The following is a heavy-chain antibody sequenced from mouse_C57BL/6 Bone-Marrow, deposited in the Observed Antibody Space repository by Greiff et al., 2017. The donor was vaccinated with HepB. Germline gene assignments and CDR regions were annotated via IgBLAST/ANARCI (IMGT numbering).Heavy chain of an antibody. CDR3: ARSHYYGNYRWYFDV. D-gene: IGHD2-1*01. V-gene: IGHV1-19*01. CDR2: INPYNGGT. CDR1: GYTFTDYY. Sequence: VQLQQSGPVLVKPGASVKMSCKASGYTFTDYYMNWVKQSHGKSLEWIGVINPYNGGTSYNQKFKGKATLTVDKSSSTAYMELNSLTSEDSAVYYCARSHYYGNYRWYFDVWGTGTTVTVSS. J-gene: IGHJ1*03.